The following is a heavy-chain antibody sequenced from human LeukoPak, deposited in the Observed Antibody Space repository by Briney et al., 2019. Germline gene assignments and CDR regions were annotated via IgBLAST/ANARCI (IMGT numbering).Heavy chain of an antibody. CDR3: ARDLSPLPLPYYYDSSGYRYFDY. CDR2: ISGSGGST. V-gene: IGHV3-23*01. D-gene: IGHD3-22*01. J-gene: IGHJ4*02. CDR1: GFTFSSSA. Sequence: PGGSLRLSRAASGFTFSSSAMSWVRQAPGKGLEWVSTISGSGGSTYYADSVKGRFTISRDNAKNSLYLQMNSLRDEDTAVYYCARDLSPLPLPYYYDSSGYRYFDYWGQGTLVTVSS.